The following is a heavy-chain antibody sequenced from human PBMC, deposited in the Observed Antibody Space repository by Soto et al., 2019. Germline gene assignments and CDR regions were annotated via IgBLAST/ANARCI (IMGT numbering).Heavy chain of an antibody. D-gene: IGHD3-3*01. V-gene: IGHV3-23*01. J-gene: IGHJ6*03. CDR2: ISGSGGST. CDR1: GFTFSSYA. CDR3: ANSRGAPGFLEWFHYYYYMDV. Sequence: GGSLRLSCAASGFTFSSYAMSWVRQAPGKGLEWVSAISGSGGSTYYADSVKGRFTISRDNSKNTLYLQMNSLRAEDTAVYYCANSRGAPGFLEWFHYYYYMDVWGKGTTVTVSS.